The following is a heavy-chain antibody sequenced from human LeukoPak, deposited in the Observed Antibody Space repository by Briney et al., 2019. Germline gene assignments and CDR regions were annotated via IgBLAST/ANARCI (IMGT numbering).Heavy chain of an antibody. CDR2: IYSGGST. V-gene: IGHV3-53*01. D-gene: IGHD3-16*01. J-gene: IGHJ4*02. CDR1: GFTVSSNY. Sequence: GGSLRLSCAASGFTVSSNYMSWVRQAPGKGLEWVSVIYSGGSTYYADSVKGRFTISRDNSKNTLYLQMNSLRAEDTAVYYCAREAARGPFDYWGQGTLVTVSS. CDR3: AREAARGPFDY.